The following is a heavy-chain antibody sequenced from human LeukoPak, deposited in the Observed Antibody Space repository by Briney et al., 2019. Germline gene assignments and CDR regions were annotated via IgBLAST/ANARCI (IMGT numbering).Heavy chain of an antibody. V-gene: IGHV3-11*01. Sequence: GGSLRLSCAASGFTFSDYYMSWFRQAPGEGPEWVSYISSTDGSKNYADSVKGRFTISRDNAKNSLFLQMNSLRDDDTAVYYCARGGTRYIDSWGQGTLVTVSS. J-gene: IGHJ4*02. CDR3: ARGGTRYIDS. D-gene: IGHD1-14*01. CDR1: GFTFSDYY. CDR2: ISSTDGSK.